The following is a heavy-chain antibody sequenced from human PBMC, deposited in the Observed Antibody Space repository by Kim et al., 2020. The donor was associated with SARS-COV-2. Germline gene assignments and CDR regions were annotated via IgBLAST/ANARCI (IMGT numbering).Heavy chain of an antibody. V-gene: IGHV6-1*01. CDR3: ARDWALSLLYYGSGRLDY. CDR2: TYYRSKWYN. CDR1: GDSVSSNSAA. J-gene: IGHJ4*02. Sequence: SQTLSLTCAISGDSVSSNSAAWNWIRQSPSRGLEWLGRTYYRSKWYNDYAVSVKSRITINPDTSKNQFSLQLNSVTPEATAVYYCARDWALSLLYYGSGRLDYWGQGALVTVSS. D-gene: IGHD3-10*01.